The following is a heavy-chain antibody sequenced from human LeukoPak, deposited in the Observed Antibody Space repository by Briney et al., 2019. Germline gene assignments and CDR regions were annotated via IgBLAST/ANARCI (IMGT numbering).Heavy chain of an antibody. Sequence: SETLSLTCTLPYGSISGYFWSWVRQTAGKGLEWIGRIDTSGSTNYKASLKSRVTMSVDTSKNQVSLKLTSVTAADTALYFCARDRRSATVNSYYYYYLDVWGKGTTVTVSS. CDR2: IDTSGST. CDR1: YGSISGYF. J-gene: IGHJ6*03. D-gene: IGHD4-11*01. CDR3: ARDRRSATVNSYYYYYLDV. V-gene: IGHV4-4*07.